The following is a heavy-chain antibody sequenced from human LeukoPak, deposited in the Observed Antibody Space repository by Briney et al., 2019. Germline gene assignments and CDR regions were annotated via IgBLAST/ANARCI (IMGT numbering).Heavy chain of an antibody. CDR2: ISDSGSTI. CDR3: ARDGGDNYGRDALDI. J-gene: IGHJ3*02. D-gene: IGHD5-18*01. CDR1: GFTFSSYE. V-gene: IGHV3-48*03. Sequence: AGSLRLSCVASGFTFSSYEMNWVRQVPGKGLEWVSYISDSGSTIFYADSVRGRFTISRDNAKNSLFLQMNSLRAEDTAVYYCARDGGDNYGRDALDIWGQGTMVTVSS.